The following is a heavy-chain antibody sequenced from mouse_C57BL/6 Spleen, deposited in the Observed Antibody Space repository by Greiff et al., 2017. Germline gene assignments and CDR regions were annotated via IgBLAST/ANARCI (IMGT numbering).Heavy chain of an antibody. CDR2: IYPRSGNT. J-gene: IGHJ2*01. Sequence: QVQLQQSGAELARPGASVKLSCKASGYTFTSYGISWVKQRTGQGLEWIGEIYPRSGNTYYNEKFKGKATLTADKSSSTAYMELRSLTSEDSAVYFCARGGVSTMVTPFDYWGQGTTLTVSS. CDR3: ARGGVSTMVTPFDY. D-gene: IGHD2-2*01. CDR1: GYTFTSYG. V-gene: IGHV1-81*01.